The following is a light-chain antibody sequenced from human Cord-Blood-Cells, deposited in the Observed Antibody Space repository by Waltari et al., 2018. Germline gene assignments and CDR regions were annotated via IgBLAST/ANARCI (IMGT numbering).Light chain of an antibody. J-gene: IGLJ1*01. CDR2: GNS. V-gene: IGLV1-40*01. CDR1: SPTSGARYD. Sequence: QSVLTQPPSVSGAPGQTLTIPCTGTSPTSGARYDVHRYQQPPGTAPKLLIYGNSNRPSGVPDRFSGSKSGTSASLAITGLQAEDEADYYCQSYDSSLSGYVFGTGTKVTVL. CDR3: QSYDSSLSGYV.